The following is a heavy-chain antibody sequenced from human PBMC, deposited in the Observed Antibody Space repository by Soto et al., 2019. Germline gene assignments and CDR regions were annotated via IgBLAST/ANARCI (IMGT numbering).Heavy chain of an antibody. CDR2: ISTSSTYT. CDR1: GFTFSDYY. CDR3: ARETTITGDYFEY. D-gene: IGHD1-1*01. Sequence: PVGSLRLSCASSGFTFSDYYMTCIRHSPGKGLEWLSYISTSSTYTNYADSVKGRFTISRDNAKNSLYLQMNSLRAEDTAVYYCARETTITGDYFEYWGQGTLVNVSS. V-gene: IGHV3-11*06. J-gene: IGHJ4*02.